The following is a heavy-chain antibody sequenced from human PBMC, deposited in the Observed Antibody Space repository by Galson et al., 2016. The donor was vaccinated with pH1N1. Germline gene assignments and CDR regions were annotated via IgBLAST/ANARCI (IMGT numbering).Heavy chain of an antibody. J-gene: IGHJ4*02. CDR2: INTDGSRT. CDR3: AREPYYPYYLDY. Sequence: SLRLSCAASGFTFSNYWMNWVRQVPGKGLVWVSRINTDGSRTRYADSVKGRFIISRDNARNTLYLQMNSLRAEDTAVYYCAREPYYPYYLDYWGQGTMVTASS. D-gene: IGHD1-26*01. V-gene: IGHV3-74*01. CDR1: GFTFSNYW.